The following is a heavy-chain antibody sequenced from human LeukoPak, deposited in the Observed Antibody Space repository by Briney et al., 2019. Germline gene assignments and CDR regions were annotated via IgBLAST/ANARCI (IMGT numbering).Heavy chain of an antibody. Sequence: GGSLRLSCAASGLTLSTYAMSWVRQAPGKGLEWVSAISGGGGSTYYADSVKGRFIISRDNSKNTLYLQMNSLRAEDTAVYYCAKDKIVVAGNFDYWGQGALVTVSS. J-gene: IGHJ4*01. CDR1: GLTLSTYA. D-gene: IGHD3-22*01. CDR3: AKDKIVVAGNFDY. CDR2: ISGGGGST. V-gene: IGHV3-23*01.